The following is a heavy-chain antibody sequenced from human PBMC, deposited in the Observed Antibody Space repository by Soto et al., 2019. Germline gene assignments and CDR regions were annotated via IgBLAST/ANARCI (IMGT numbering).Heavy chain of an antibody. Sequence: QVQLVQSGAEVKKPGASVKVSCKASGYTFTSYYMHWVRQAPGQGLEWMGINNPSGGSTTYAQKFQGRVTMTRDTSTSTVYMDLSSLRSEDTAVYYCARGLGSGSYYGYWGQGTLVTVSS. V-gene: IGHV1-46*01. D-gene: IGHD3-10*01. CDR2: NNPSGGST. CDR3: ARGLGSGSYYGY. CDR1: GYTFTSYY. J-gene: IGHJ4*02.